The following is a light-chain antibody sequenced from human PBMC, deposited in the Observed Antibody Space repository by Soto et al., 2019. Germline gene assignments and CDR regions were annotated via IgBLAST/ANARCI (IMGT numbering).Light chain of an antibody. CDR3: QSYDNSLSAWG. CDR2: GNS. Sequence: QSVLTQPPSVSGASGQRVTISCTGSRSNIGAGYDVHWYQQLPGTAPKLIMHGNSNRPSGVPDRFAGSRSGPSGSLAITGLQAEDEADSYCQSYDNSLSAWGFGGGTKLTVL. V-gene: IGLV1-40*01. CDR1: RSNIGAGYD. J-gene: IGLJ3*02.